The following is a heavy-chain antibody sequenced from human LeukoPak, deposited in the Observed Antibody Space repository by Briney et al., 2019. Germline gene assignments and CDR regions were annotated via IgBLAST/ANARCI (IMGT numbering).Heavy chain of an antibody. D-gene: IGHD3-10*01. CDR3: AVSGYGSTDS. Sequence: SETLSLTCTVSGDSITSHSWSLIRLPPGKGLEWIGYIHSSGSTSYSPSLESRVTITRDTSKNQFSLKMTAVTAADTAVYYCAVSGYGSTDSWGRGTLVTVSP. J-gene: IGHJ4*02. V-gene: IGHV4-59*03. CDR2: IHSSGST. CDR1: GDSITSHS.